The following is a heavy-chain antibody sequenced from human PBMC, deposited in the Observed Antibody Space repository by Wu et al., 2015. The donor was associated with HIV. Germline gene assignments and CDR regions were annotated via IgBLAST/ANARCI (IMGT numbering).Heavy chain of an antibody. Sequence: QVQLVQSRAEVKKPGASVKVSCTAFGYTFINNFLHWVRQAPGQGLEWMGWINPDNDRTNFAQKFQVRVTMTRDTSISTAYMTLSRLRSDDTAIYYCARAVAGRFFDWLPQLDYWGQGTLVTVSS. V-gene: IGHV1-2*02. CDR1: GYTFINNF. D-gene: IGHD3-9*01. J-gene: IGHJ4*02. CDR3: ARAVAGRFFDWLPQLDY. CDR2: INPDNDRT.